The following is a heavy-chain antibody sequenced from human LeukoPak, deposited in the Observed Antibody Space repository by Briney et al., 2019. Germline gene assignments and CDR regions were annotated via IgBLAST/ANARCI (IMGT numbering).Heavy chain of an antibody. D-gene: IGHD4-17*01. CDR2: IYTSGST. V-gene: IGHV4-4*07. CDR3: ARDPNYGDYLADWYFDL. Sequence: PSETLSLTCTVSGGSISSYYWSWIRQPAGKGLEWIGRIYTSGSTNYNPSLKSRVTMSVDTSKNQFSLKLSSVTAADTAVYYCARDPNYGDYLADWYFDLWGRRTLVTVSS. J-gene: IGHJ2*01. CDR1: GGSISSYY.